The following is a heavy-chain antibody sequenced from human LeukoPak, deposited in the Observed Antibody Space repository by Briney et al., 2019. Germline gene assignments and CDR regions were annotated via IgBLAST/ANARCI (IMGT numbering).Heavy chain of an antibody. D-gene: IGHD6-13*01. Sequence: GGSLRLSCAASGFTFSNAWMSWVRQAPGKGLEWVGRSKSKIDGGATDYAEPVKGRFTISRDDSRATLYLQMSSLKAEDTAVYYCTTERGSASWYEYYFDNWGQGTLVTVAS. V-gene: IGHV3-15*01. CDR2: SKSKIDGGAT. CDR3: TTERGSASWYEYYFDN. J-gene: IGHJ4*02. CDR1: GFTFSNAW.